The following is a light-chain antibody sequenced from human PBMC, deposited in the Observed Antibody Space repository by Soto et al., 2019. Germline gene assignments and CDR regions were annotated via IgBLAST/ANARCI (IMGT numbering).Light chain of an antibody. J-gene: IGLJ1*01. CDR1: SSDVGVYNY. V-gene: IGLV2-14*01. CDR3: SSSNSSSPHV. CDR2: EVR. Sequence: QSVLTQPASVSGSRGQSITISCTGTSSDVGVYNYVSWYQQHPGKAPKLMIYEVRNRPSGVSSRFAGTKSGNTSSLTISGLQADDEAAYYCSSSNSSSPHVFGTGTKLTVL.